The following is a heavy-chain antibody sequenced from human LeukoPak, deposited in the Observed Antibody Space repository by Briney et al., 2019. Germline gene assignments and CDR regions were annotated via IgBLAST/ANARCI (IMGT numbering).Heavy chain of an antibody. V-gene: IGHV3-53*01. CDR2: VYAGGST. CDR1: GFAVSSNY. J-gene: IGHJ6*02. Sequence: GGSLRLSCAASGFAVSSNYMSWVRQSPGKGLEWVSVVYAGGSTYSADSVKGRFTISRDTSKNTLYLQMNSLRGEDTAIYYCARGTVTTSPPYYYGMDVWGQGTTVTVSS. D-gene: IGHD4-17*01. CDR3: ARGTVTTSPPYYYGMDV.